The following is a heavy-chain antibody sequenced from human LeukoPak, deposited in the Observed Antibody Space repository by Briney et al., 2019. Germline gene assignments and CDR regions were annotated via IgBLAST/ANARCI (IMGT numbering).Heavy chain of an antibody. CDR3: ARDCGGHCYSGFDY. J-gene: IGHJ4*02. CDR1: GFTFSSYA. Sequence: PGGSLRLSCAASGFTFSSYAMSWVRQAPGKGLEWVSAISGSGGSTYYADSVKGRFTISRDNSKNTLYLQMNSLRAEDTATYFCARDCGGHCYSGFDYWGQGALVTVSS. D-gene: IGHD2-21*02. V-gene: IGHV3-23*01. CDR2: ISGSGGST.